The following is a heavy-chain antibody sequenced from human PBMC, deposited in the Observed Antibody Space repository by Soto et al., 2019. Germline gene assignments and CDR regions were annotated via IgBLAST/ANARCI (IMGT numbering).Heavy chain of an antibody. CDR3: ASEIAAAQLDV. D-gene: IGHD6-13*01. V-gene: IGHV4-34*01. J-gene: IGHJ6*02. Sequence: PSETLFLTGAVYGGSFSGYYWSWIRQPPGKGLEWIGEINHSGSTNYNPSLKSRVTISVDTSKNQFSLKLSSVTAADTAVYYCASEIAAAQLDVWGQGTTVTV. CDR1: GGSFSGYY. CDR2: INHSGST.